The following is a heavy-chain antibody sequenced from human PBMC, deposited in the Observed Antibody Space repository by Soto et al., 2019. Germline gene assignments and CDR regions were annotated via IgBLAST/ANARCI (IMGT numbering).Heavy chain of an antibody. J-gene: IGHJ3*02. D-gene: IGHD1-20*01. CDR3: ARPLITGTIDVFDI. CDR2: INPNSGST. V-gene: IGHV1-8*02. CDR1: GYTFTGYY. Sequence: GASVKVSCKASGYTFTGYYMHWVRQAPGQGLEWMGWINPNSGSTGYAQKFQGRVTMTRNTSISTAYMELSSLRSEDTAVYYCARPLITGTIDVFDIWGQGTMVTVSS.